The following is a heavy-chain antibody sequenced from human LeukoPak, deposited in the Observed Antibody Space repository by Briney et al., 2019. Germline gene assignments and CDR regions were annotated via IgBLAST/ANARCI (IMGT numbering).Heavy chain of an antibody. D-gene: IGHD2-8*01. CDR1: GGSISSGGYY. CDR2: IYYSGST. Sequence: KPSQTLSLTCTVSGGSISSGGYYWSWIRQHPGKGLEWIGYIYYSGSTYYNPSLKSRVTISVDTSKNQFSLKLSSVTAADTAVYYCARGTEDIVLMVYAIGYYSDYWGQGTLVTVSS. V-gene: IGHV4-31*03. J-gene: IGHJ4*02. CDR3: ARGTEDIVLMVYAIGYYSDY.